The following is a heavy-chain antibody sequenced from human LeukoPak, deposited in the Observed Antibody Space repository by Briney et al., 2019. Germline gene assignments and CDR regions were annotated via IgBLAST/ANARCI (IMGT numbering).Heavy chain of an antibody. CDR3: ARGARITMVRGVIVPPAEYFQH. D-gene: IGHD3-10*01. J-gene: IGHJ1*01. V-gene: IGHV1-2*02. CDR1: GYTFTGYY. CDR2: INPNSGGT. Sequence: ASVKVSCKASGYTFTGYYMHWVRQAPGQGLEWMGWINPNSGGTNYAQKFQGRVTMTRDTSISTAYMELSRLRSDDTAVYYCARGARITMVRGVIVPPAEYFQHWGQGTLVTVSS.